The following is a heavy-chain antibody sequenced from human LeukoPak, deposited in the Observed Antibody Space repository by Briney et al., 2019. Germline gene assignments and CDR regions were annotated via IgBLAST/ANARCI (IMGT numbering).Heavy chain of an antibody. CDR1: GYTVTGHY. J-gene: IGHJ4*02. CDR3: AKDAYSGFSSSYNMDS. Sequence: GASVKVSCKASGYTVTGHYLHWVRQAPGQGLEWMGWLNPNSGGTNYVQKFQGRVTMTRDTSINTAYMELNSLTSDDTAMYYCAKDAYSGFSSSYNMDSWGQGTLVTVSS. V-gene: IGHV1-2*02. D-gene: IGHD5-18*01. CDR2: LNPNSGGT.